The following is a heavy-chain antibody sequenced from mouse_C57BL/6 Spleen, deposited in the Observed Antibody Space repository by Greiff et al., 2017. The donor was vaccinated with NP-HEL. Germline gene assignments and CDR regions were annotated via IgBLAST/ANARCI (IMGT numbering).Heavy chain of an antibody. CDR3: ARGDYYSNSYYAMDY. CDR1: GYTFTSYW. D-gene: IGHD2-5*01. J-gene: IGHJ4*01. CDR2: IDPSDSYT. V-gene: IGHV1-50*01. Sequence: QVQLQQPGAELVKPGASVKLSCKASGYTFTSYWMQWVKQRPGQGLEWIGEIDPSDSYTNYNQKFKGKATLTVDTSSSTAYMQLSSLTSEDSAVYYCARGDYYSNSYYAMDYWGQGTSVTVSS.